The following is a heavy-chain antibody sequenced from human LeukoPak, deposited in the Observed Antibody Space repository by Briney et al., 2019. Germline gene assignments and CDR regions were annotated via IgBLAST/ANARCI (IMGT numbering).Heavy chain of an antibody. J-gene: IGHJ4*02. CDR3: ASRPLATAGPLDY. CDR2: IYHSGRT. CDR1: GGSISSSKW. Sequence: SETLSLTCAVSGGSISSSKWWNWVRQPPGKGLEWIGEIYHSGRTNHNPSLKSRVTISVDKSKNQLSLKMRSVTAADAAVYYCASRPLATAGPLDYWGQGALVTVSS. V-gene: IGHV4-4*02. D-gene: IGHD6-13*01.